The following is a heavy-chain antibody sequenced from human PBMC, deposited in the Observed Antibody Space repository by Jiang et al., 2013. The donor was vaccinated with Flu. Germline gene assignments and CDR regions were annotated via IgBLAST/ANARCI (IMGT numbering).Heavy chain of an antibody. CDR1: GYTFTSYG. CDR2: ISAYNGNT. Sequence: KKPGASVKVSCKASGYTFTSYGISWVRQAPGQGLEWMGWISAYNGNTNYAQKLQGRVTMTTDTSTSTAYMELRSLRSDDTAVYYRARDSKIAVAGTALRHYYYYYGMDVWGQGTTVTVSS. CDR3: ARDSKIAVAGTALRHYYYYYGMDV. D-gene: IGHD6-19*01. J-gene: IGHJ6*02. V-gene: IGHV1-18*01.